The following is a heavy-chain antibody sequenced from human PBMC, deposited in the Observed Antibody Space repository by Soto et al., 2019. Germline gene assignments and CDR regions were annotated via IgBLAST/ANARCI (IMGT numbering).Heavy chain of an antibody. V-gene: IGHV3-48*01. CDR1: GFTFSTYS. D-gene: IGHD5-12*01. CDR2: ITKSSRTI. J-gene: IGHJ6*02. Sequence: GGPLRLSCAASGFTFSTYSMNWVRHAPGKGLEWISYITKSSRTIYYADSVKGRFTISRDNAKNSLYLQMNSLRAEDTAVYYCTRDHGYGYGMDVWGQGTTVTVSS. CDR3: TRDHGYGYGMDV.